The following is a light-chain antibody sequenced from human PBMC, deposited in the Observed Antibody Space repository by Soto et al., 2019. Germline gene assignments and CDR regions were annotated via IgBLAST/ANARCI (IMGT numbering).Light chain of an antibody. CDR2: GAS. J-gene: IGKJ1*01. Sequence: EIVLTQSPGTLSLSPGERATLSCRASQSVSNRYLAWYQQKPGQPPRLLIYGASSRATGIPDRFSGSGSGTDFTLTINRLEPEDFAVYYCQQYGTSRTFGQGPKVEIK. CDR1: QSVSNRY. CDR3: QQYGTSRT. V-gene: IGKV3-20*01.